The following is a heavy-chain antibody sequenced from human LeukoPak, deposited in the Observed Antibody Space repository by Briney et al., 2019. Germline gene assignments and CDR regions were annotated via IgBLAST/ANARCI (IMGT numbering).Heavy chain of an antibody. V-gene: IGHV1-18*01. D-gene: IGHD4-17*01. CDR2: ISAYNGNT. J-gene: IGHJ6*02. Sequence: ASVKVSCKASGYTFTSYGISWVRQAPGQGLEWMGWISAYNGNTNYAQKLQGRVTMTTDTSTSTAYMELRSLRSGDTAVYYCARTTVTHYYYYGMDVWGQGTTVTVSS. CDR1: GYTFTSYG. CDR3: ARTTVTHYYYYGMDV.